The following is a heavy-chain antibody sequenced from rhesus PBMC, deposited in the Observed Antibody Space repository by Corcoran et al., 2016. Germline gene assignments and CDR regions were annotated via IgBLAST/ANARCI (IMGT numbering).Heavy chain of an antibody. CDR3: ARRGSYSGIDD. J-gene: IGHJ4*01. D-gene: IGHD3-16*01. V-gene: IGHV4-99*01. Sequence: QLQLQESGPGLVKPSETLSLTCAVSGYSISSGYNWGWNRQPPGKGQEYIGYISGSSGSTYYNPSLKIRVTISKDTSKNQFSLKLSSVTAADTTVYYCARRGSYSGIDDWDQGVLVTVSS. CDR1: GYSISSGYN. CDR2: ISGSSGST.